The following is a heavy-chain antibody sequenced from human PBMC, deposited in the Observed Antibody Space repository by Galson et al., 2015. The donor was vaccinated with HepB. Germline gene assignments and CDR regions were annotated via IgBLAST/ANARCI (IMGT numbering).Heavy chain of an antibody. CDR3: AGDLNGLEDH. Sequence: SLRLSCAASGFTFSSYWMHWVRQAPGKGLVWVSRINSDGSSRTYADSVKGRFTISRDNAKNTLHLQMNRLRAEDTAVYYCAGDLNGLEDHWGQGTLVTVSS. V-gene: IGHV3-74*01. J-gene: IGHJ4*02. D-gene: IGHD2-8*01. CDR1: GFTFSSYW. CDR2: INSDGSSR.